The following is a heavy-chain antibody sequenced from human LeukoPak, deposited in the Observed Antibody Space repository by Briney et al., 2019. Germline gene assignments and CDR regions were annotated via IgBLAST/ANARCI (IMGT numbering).Heavy chain of an antibody. V-gene: IGHV1-69*06. CDR1: GGTFSSYA. D-gene: IGHD1-26*01. Sequence: LVKVSCKASGGTFSSYAISWVRQAPGQGLEWMGGIIPIFGTANYAQKFQGRVTITADKSTSTAYMELSSLRSEDTAVYYCARDAGGEAFDYWGQGTLVTVSS. CDR2: IIPIFGTA. J-gene: IGHJ4*02. CDR3: ARDAGGEAFDY.